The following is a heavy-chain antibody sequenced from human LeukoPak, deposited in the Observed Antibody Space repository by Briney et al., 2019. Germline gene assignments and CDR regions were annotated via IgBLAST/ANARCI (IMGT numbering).Heavy chain of an antibody. D-gene: IGHD5-24*01. Sequence: PSETLSLTCTVSGGSISSSSYYWGWIRQPPGKGLEWIGSIYYSGSTYYNPSLKTRVTISVDTSKSQFSLKVNSVTAADTAVYYCARLPRDGYNLWFDYWGQGTLVSVSS. V-gene: IGHV4-39*01. J-gene: IGHJ4*02. CDR1: GGSISSSSYY. CDR2: IYYSGST. CDR3: ARLPRDGYNLWFDY.